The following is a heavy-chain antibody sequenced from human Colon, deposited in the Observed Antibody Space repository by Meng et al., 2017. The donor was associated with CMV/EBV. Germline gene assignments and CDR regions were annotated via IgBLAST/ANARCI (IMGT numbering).Heavy chain of an antibody. D-gene: IGHD4-11*01. J-gene: IGHJ5*02. CDR3: ARASNSSFDP. CDR2: ISHDGTKK. Sequence: LSCAASGFSFSAYPIHWVRQAPGKGLEWVAIISHDGTKKYYAESVKGRFTISRDNSQNTVNVQMHSLRGDDTAVYYCARASNSSFDPWGQGTLVTVSS. V-gene: IGHV3-30*04. CDR1: GFSFSAYP.